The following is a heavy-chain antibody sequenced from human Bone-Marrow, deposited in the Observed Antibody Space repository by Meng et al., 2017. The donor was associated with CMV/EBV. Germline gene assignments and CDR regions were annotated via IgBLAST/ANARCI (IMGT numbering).Heavy chain of an antibody. CDR3: ARGRLLSGSYVQGYYYYGMDV. V-gene: IGHV1-69*10. CDR2: IIPILGIA. Sequence: SVKVSCKASGGTFSSYAISWVRQAPGQGLEWMGGIIPILGIANYAQKFQGRVTITADTSTSTAYMELSSLRSEDTAVYYCARGRLLSGSYVQGYYYYGMDVWGQGTTVTVSS. D-gene: IGHD3-10*01. J-gene: IGHJ6*02. CDR1: GGTFSSYA.